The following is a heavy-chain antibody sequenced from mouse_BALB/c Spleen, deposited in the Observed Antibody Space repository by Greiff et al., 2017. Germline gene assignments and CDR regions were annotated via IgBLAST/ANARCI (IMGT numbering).Heavy chain of an antibody. CDR2: IYPGSGST. D-gene: IGHD1-1*01. CDR1: GYTFTDYV. V-gene: IGHV1-77*01. Sequence: QVQLQQSGPELVKPGASVKMSCKASGYTFTDYVISWVKQRTGQGLEWIGEIYPGSGSTYYNEKFKGKATLTADKSSNTAYMQLSSLTSEDSAVYFCARKGYYGSSSFAYWGQGTLVTVSA. CDR3: ARKGYYGSSSFAY. J-gene: IGHJ3*01.